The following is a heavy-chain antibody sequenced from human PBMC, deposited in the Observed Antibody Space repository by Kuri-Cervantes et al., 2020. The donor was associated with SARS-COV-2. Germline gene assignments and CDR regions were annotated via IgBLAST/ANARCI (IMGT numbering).Heavy chain of an antibody. Sequence: SQTLSLTCAVYGGSFSGYYWSWIRQPPGKGLEWIGEINHSGRTNYNPSLKSRVTISVDTSKNQFSLKLSSVTAADTAAYYCARPNIKQWLVLFGTGSAFDIWGQGTMVTVSS. CDR1: GGSFSGYY. J-gene: IGHJ3*02. V-gene: IGHV4-34*01. D-gene: IGHD6-19*01. CDR2: INHSGRT. CDR3: ARPNIKQWLVLFGTGSAFDI.